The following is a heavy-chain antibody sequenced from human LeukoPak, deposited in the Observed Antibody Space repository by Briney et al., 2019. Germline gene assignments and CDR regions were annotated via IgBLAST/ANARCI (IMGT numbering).Heavy chain of an antibody. CDR2: INHSGST. Sequence: SETLSLTCTVSGGSISSYYWSWIRQPPGKGLEWIGEINHSGSTNYNPSLKSRVTISVDTSKNQFSLKLSSVTAADTAVYYCATGAYCSSTSCYDAAFDIWGQGTMVTVSS. V-gene: IGHV4-34*01. J-gene: IGHJ3*02. CDR1: GGSISSYY. CDR3: ATGAYCSSTSCYDAAFDI. D-gene: IGHD2-2*01.